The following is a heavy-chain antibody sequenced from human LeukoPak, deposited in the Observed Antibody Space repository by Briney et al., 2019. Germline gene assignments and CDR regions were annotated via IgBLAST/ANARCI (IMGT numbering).Heavy chain of an antibody. D-gene: IGHD3-3*01. V-gene: IGHV3-23*01. CDR1: GFTFSSYA. J-gene: IGHJ5*02. Sequence: GGSLRLSCAASGFTFSSYAMSWVRQAPGKGLEWVSAISGSGGSTYYADSVKGRFTISRDNSKNTLYLQMNSLRAEDAAVYYCAKDSRVTIFGVVTTRGNWFDPWGQGTLVTASS. CDR2: ISGSGGST. CDR3: AKDSRVTIFGVVTTRGNWFDP.